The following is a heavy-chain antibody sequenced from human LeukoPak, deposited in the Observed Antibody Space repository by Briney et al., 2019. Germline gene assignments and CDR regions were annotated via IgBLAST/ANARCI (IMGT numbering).Heavy chain of an antibody. V-gene: IGHV3-23*01. CDR2: ISGSGGST. Sequence: GGSLGLSCAASGFTFSSYSMNWVRQAPGKGLEWVSAISGSGGSTYYADSVKGRFTISRDNSKNTLYLQMNSLRAEDTAVYYCAKGHITIFGVVISPYYMDVWGKGTTVTVSS. J-gene: IGHJ6*03. CDR3: AKGHITIFGVVISPYYMDV. CDR1: GFTFSSYS. D-gene: IGHD3-3*01.